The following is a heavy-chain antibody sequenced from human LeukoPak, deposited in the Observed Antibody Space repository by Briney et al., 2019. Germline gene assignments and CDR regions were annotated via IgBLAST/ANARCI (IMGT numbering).Heavy chain of an antibody. J-gene: IGHJ4*02. CDR1: AGTFSSYA. Sequence: SVKVSCKASAGTFSSYAISWVRQAPGQGLEWMGGIIPIFGTANYAQKFQGRVTITTDESTSTAYMELSSLRSEDTAVYYCARGVEMATTTGFDYWGQGTLVTVSS. D-gene: IGHD5-24*01. V-gene: IGHV1-69*05. CDR2: IIPIFGTA. CDR3: ARGVEMATTTGFDY.